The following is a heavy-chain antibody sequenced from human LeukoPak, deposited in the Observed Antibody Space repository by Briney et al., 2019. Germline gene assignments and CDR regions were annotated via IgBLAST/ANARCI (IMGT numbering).Heavy chain of an antibody. CDR2: IGPGGNT. CDR3: AKGGGGYLDY. V-gene: IGHV3-23*01. Sequence: GGSLRLSCAASGFSSSSYGMSWVRQAPGKGLEWVSAIGPGGNTYYADSVKGRFTISRDNSKNTVYLQMNSLRAEDTEDTAVYYCAKGGGGYLDYWGQGALVIASS. CDR1: GFSSSSYG. J-gene: IGHJ4*02. D-gene: IGHD3-10*01.